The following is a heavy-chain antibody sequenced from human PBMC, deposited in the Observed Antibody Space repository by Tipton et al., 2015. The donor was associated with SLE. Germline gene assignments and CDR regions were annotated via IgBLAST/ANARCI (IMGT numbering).Heavy chain of an antibody. Sequence: LRLSCTVSGGSISSHYWSWIRQPPGKGLEWIGYIYYSGSTNYNPSLKSRVTISVDTSKNQFSLKLSSVTAADTAVYYCARSGGFGELLFDYWGQGTLVTVSS. V-gene: IGHV4-59*11. CDR3: ARSGGFGELLFDY. D-gene: IGHD3-10*01. CDR2: IYYSGST. J-gene: IGHJ4*02. CDR1: GGSISSHY.